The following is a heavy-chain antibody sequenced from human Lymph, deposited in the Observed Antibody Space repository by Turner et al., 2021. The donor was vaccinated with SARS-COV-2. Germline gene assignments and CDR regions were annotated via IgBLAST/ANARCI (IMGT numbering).Heavy chain of an antibody. CDR1: GGTFSSYA. J-gene: IGHJ5*02. CDR3: ARDSPYCSSTSCYDP. D-gene: IGHD2-2*01. Sequence: QVQLVQSGAEVTKPGSSVTVSCKASGGTFSSYAITWVRQAPGQGLEWMGGIIPILAIANYAQKYQGRVTITADKSTSTAYMELSSLRSEDTAVYYCARDSPYCSSTSCYDPWGQGTLVTVSS. CDR2: IIPILAIA. V-gene: IGHV1-69*10.